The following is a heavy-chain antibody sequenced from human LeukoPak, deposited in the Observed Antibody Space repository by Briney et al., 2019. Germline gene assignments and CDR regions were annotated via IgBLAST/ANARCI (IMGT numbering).Heavy chain of an antibody. CDR3: AREGQNYYDSSGLRRALDY. Sequence: SETLSLTCTVSGDSISSGSYYWSWIRQPAGKGLEWIGRIYTSGSTNYNPSLKSRVTMSVDTSKNQFSLKLSSVTAADTAVYYCAREGQNYYDSSGLRRALDYWGQGTLVTVSS. D-gene: IGHD3-22*01. CDR1: GDSISSGSYY. J-gene: IGHJ4*02. V-gene: IGHV4-61*02. CDR2: IYTSGST.